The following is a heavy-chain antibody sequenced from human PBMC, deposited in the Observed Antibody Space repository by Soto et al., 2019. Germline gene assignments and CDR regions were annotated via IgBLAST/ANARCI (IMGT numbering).Heavy chain of an antibody. CDR1: GLAFSNYA. D-gene: IGHD3-16*01. V-gene: IGHV3-23*01. J-gene: IGHJ4*02. Sequence: GGSLRLSCAASGLAFSNYAMTWVRQAPGEGLEWVSIITASGYSAYYGGAVKGRFTTSRDNSRSTLYLQMNGLRADDTAVYYCAKGDLLWDPFDFWGQGTLVTVSS. CDR3: AKGDLLWDPFDF. CDR2: ITASGYSA.